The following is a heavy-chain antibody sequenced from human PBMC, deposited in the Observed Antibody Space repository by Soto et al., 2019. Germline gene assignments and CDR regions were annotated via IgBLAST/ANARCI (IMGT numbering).Heavy chain of an antibody. CDR3: ARGAGYCSGGSCYSDAFDI. V-gene: IGHV3-33*01. CDR2: IWYDGSNK. J-gene: IGHJ3*02. CDR1: GFTFSSYG. D-gene: IGHD2-15*01. Sequence: QVQLVESGGGVVQPGRSLRLSCAASGFTFSSYGMHWVRQAPGKGLEWVAVIWYDGSNKYYADSVKGRFTISRDNSKNTLYPQMNSLRAEDTAVYYCARGAGYCSGGSCYSDAFDIWGQGTMVTVSS.